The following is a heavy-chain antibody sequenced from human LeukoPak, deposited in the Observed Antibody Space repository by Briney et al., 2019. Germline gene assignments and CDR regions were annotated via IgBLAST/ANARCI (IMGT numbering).Heavy chain of an antibody. CDR1: GGSISSYY. CDR2: IYYSGST. Sequence: SETLSLTCTVSGGSISSYYWSWIRQPPGKGLEWIGYIYYSGSTNYNPSLKSRVTISADTSKNQFPLKLSSVTAADTAVYYCARDRSVATGYYYGMDVWGQGTTVTVSS. D-gene: IGHD5-12*01. J-gene: IGHJ6*02. CDR3: ARDRSVATGYYYGMDV. V-gene: IGHV4-59*01.